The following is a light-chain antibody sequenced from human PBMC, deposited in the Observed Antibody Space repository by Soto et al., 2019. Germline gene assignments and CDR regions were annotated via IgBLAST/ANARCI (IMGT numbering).Light chain of an antibody. Sequence: EIVLTQSPGTLSVSPGERVTLSCRASQSVSSNYLAWYQQRPGQAPRLVIFGASYRATGIPDRFSGSGSGTDFALTISRLEPEDFAVYYCQQYSSSPPEFTLGPGTKVDSK. CDR3: QQYSSSPPEFT. CDR2: GAS. V-gene: IGKV3-20*01. J-gene: IGKJ3*01. CDR1: QSVSSNY.